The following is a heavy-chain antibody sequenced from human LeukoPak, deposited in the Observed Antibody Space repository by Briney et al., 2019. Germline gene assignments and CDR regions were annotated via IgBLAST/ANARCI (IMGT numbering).Heavy chain of an antibody. D-gene: IGHD3-22*01. CDR1: GFTFSSYW. V-gene: IGHV3-7*01. Sequence: GGSLRLSCAASGFTFSSYWMSWVRQAPGKGLEWVANIKKDGSEKYYVDSVKGRFTISRDNAKTSLYLQMNSLRAEDTAVYYCARGLWGRYDSSGPTVHWFDPWGQGTLVTVSS. J-gene: IGHJ5*02. CDR2: IKKDGSEK. CDR3: ARGLWGRYDSSGPTVHWFDP.